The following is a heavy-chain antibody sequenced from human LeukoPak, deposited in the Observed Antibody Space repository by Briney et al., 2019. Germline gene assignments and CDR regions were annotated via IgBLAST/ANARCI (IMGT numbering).Heavy chain of an antibody. D-gene: IGHD6-19*01. CDR3: ARDISSGWYFDY. CDR1: GFTFDDYG. J-gene: IGHJ4*02. V-gene: IGHV3-20*04. CDR2: INWNGGST. Sequence: GGSLRLSCAVSGFTFDDYGMSWVRQAPGKGLESVSGINWNGGSTGYVDSVKGRFTISRDNAKNSLHLQMNSLRAEDTALYYCARDISSGWYFDYWGQGTLVTVSS.